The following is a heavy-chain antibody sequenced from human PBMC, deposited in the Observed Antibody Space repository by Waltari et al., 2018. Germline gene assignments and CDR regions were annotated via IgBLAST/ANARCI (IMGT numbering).Heavy chain of an antibody. D-gene: IGHD1-26*01. CDR2: MNPNIGNT. CDR1: GYTFTSYD. J-gene: IGHJ3*02. CDR3: ATRPLSSGSYYGAHDAFDI. Sequence: QVQLVQSGAEVKKPGASVKVSCKASGYTFTSYDINWVRQATGQGLEWMGWMNPNIGNTGYAQKFQGRVTMTRNTSISTAYMELSSLRSEDTAVYYCATRPLSSGSYYGAHDAFDIWGQGTMVTVSS. V-gene: IGHV1-8*01.